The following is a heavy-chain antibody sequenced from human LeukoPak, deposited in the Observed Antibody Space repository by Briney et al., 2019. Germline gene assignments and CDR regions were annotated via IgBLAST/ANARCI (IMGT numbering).Heavy chain of an antibody. CDR3: AREKFRYFDL. Sequence: ASVKVSCKASGYTFTGYYMHWVPQAPGQGLEWMGWINPNSGGTNYAQKFQCRVTMTRDTSISTAYMELSRLRSDDTAVYYCAREKFRYFDLWGRGTLVTVSS. CDR1: GYTFTGYY. J-gene: IGHJ2*01. V-gene: IGHV1-2*02. CDR2: INPNSGGT.